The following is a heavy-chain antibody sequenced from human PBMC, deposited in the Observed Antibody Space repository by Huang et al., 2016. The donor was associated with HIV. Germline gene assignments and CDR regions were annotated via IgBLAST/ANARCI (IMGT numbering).Heavy chain of an antibody. V-gene: IGHV3-15*01. J-gene: IGHJ4*02. D-gene: IGHD3-10*02. Sequence: EVRLVESGGGLVKPGGSIGLPCAASGFSFRYSWIIWLSQSLWKGLELVGRIKSRAYGAPPAYAKPVKGRFSISCDDSKIILFLQMNNLHTVDTGLYYCSIPCLDHWGQGTLVTVSP. CDR1: GFSFRYSW. CDR2: IKSRAYGAPP. CDR3: SIPCLDH.